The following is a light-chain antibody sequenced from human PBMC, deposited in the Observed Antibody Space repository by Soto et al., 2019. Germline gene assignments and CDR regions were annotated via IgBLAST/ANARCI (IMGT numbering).Light chain of an antibody. CDR3: QQSYSTFMYT. CDR2: AAS. Sequence: DIQMTRSPSSLSASVGDRVTITCRASQSISSYLNWYQQKPGKAPKLLIYAASSLQSGVPSRFSGSGSGTDFTLTISSLQPEDFATYYCQQSYSTFMYTFGQGTKVDIK. V-gene: IGKV1-39*01. J-gene: IGKJ2*01. CDR1: QSISSY.